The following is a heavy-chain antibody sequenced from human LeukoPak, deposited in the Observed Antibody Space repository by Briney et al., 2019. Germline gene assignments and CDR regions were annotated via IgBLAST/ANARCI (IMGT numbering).Heavy chain of an antibody. CDR1: GGTFSSYA. CDR3: AREGYYDSSGPSGYNY. Sequence: SVTVSFKASGGTFSSYAISWVRQAPGQGLEWMGGIIPIFGTANYAQKFQGRVTITADESTSTAYMELSSLRSEDTAVYYCAREGYYDSSGPSGYNYWGQGTLVTVSS. J-gene: IGHJ4*02. D-gene: IGHD3-22*01. V-gene: IGHV1-69*13. CDR2: IIPIFGTA.